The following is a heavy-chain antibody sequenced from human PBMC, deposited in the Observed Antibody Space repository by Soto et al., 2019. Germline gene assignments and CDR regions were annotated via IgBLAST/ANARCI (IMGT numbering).Heavy chain of an antibody. CDR3: AHRGACNHFDY. CDR1: GFSLSTSGVG. V-gene: IGHV2-5*02. Sequence: QITLKESGPALVKPTQTLTLTCTLRGFSLSTSGVGVGWIRQPPGKALESLALIYWDHDKRYSPSLKSRRTITRDTSTNHVAHTMPNIDPVDTATFYCAHRGACNHFDYWGQGTQVTVSS. J-gene: IGHJ4*02. CDR2: IYWDHDK. D-gene: IGHD1-26*01.